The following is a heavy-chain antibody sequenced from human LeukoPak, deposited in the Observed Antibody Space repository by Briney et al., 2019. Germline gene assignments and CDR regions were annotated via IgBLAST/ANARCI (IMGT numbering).Heavy chain of an antibody. V-gene: IGHV3-21*01. J-gene: IGHJ4*02. D-gene: IGHD3-10*01. Sequence: PGGSLRLSCAASGFTFSSYSMNWVRQAPGKGLEWVSSISSSSSYIYYADSVKGRFTISRDNAKNSLYLQMNSLRAEDTAVYYCAKVLQMVREVTPFDYWGQGTLVTVSS. CDR1: GFTFSSYS. CDR2: ISSSSSYI. CDR3: AKVLQMVREVTPFDY.